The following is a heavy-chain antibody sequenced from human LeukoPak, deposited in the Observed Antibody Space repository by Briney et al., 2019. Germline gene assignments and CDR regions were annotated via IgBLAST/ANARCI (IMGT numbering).Heavy chain of an antibody. D-gene: IGHD3-22*01. J-gene: IGHJ4*02. CDR3: ARRSGYYNYFDY. CDR1: GFTFSTYW. Sequence: PGGSLRLSCAASGFTFSTYWMHWVRQAPGKGLVWVSRIDHDGINTYYADSVKGRFTISRDNAKNSLWLQMNGLRAEDTAVYYCARRSGYYNYFDYWGQGTLVTVSS. V-gene: IGHV3-74*01. CDR2: IDHDGINT.